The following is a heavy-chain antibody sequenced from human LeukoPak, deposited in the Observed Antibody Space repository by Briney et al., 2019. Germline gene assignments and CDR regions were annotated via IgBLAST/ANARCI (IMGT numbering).Heavy chain of an antibody. Sequence: SGTLSLTCAVSGGSMESLNWWSWVRQHPGKGPEWIGEVFHSGTTNDNPSLKSRVTMSADTSKNQFSLKLSSVTAADTAVYYCARGHCSSTSCLDAFDIWGQGTMVTVSS. CDR1: GGSMESLNW. CDR2: VFHSGTT. V-gene: IGHV4-4*02. CDR3: ARGHCSSTSCLDAFDI. J-gene: IGHJ3*02. D-gene: IGHD2-2*01.